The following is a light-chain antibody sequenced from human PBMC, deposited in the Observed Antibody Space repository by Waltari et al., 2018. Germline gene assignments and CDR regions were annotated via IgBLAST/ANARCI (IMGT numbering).Light chain of an antibody. CDR2: RNN. J-gene: IGLJ1*01. CDR1: SSSIGSNY. CDR3: AAWDDSLSGFYV. V-gene: IGLV1-47*01. Sequence: QSVLTQPPSPSGTPVQRVTTSCSVSSSSIGSNYVFCYQQLPGTAPKLLIYRNNQRPSGVPDRFSGSKSGTSASLAISGLRSEDEADYYCAAWDDSLSGFYVFGTGTKVTVL.